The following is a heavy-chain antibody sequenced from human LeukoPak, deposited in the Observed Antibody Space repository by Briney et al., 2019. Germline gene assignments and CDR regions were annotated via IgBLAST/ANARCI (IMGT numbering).Heavy chain of an antibody. J-gene: IGHJ4*02. D-gene: IGHD6-13*01. Sequence: PSETLSLTCTVSGGSISSYYWSWIRQPPGKGLEWIGYIYYSGSTNYNPSLKSRVTISVDTSKNQFSLKLSSVTAADTAVYYCARVRLAAAGLLDYWGQGTLVTVSS. CDR2: IYYSGST. CDR3: ARVRLAAAGLLDY. CDR1: GGSISSYY. V-gene: IGHV4-59*01.